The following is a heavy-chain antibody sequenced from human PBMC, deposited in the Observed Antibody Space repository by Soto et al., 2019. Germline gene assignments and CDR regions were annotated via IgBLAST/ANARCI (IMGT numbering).Heavy chain of an antibody. CDR1: GYSFTRYW. CDR3: ARSITDLYFDY. CDR2: IDPSDSYT. Sequence: PGESLKISCKGPGYSFTRYWISWVRQMPGKGLEWMGRIDPSDSYTNYSPSFQGHVTISADKSISTAYLQWSSLKASDTAMYYRARSITDLYFDYWGQGTLVTVSS. D-gene: IGHD3-16*01. J-gene: IGHJ4*02. V-gene: IGHV5-10-1*01.